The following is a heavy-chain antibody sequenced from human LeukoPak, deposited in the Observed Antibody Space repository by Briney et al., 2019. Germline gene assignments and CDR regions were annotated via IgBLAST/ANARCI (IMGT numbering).Heavy chain of an antibody. CDR3: ARKFGGYCSGTSCEINFDY. J-gene: IGHJ4*02. CDR2: FSPSAGST. V-gene: IGHV3-23*01. D-gene: IGHD2-2*01. CDR1: EFPFNSYP. Sequence: GGPLRLPCGPSEFPFNSYPMRGPRRPPGKGVEWVSTFSPSAGSTYIAGGVKGRFTVSRDNSKNTLYLQMNSLRAEETAVYYCARKFGGYCSGTSCEINFDYWGQGTLVTVSS.